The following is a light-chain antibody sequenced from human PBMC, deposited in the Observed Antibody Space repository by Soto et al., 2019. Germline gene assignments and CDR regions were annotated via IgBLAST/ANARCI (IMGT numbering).Light chain of an antibody. V-gene: IGKV3-11*01. J-gene: IGKJ5*01. CDR3: QQRSS. CDR2: DAS. CDR1: QSVSSN. Sequence: EILMTQSPATLSVSPGERSTLSCRASQSVSSNLAWYQQKPGQAPRLLIYDASNRATGIPARFSGSGSGTDFTLTISSLEPEDFAVYYCQQRSSFGQGTRLEI.